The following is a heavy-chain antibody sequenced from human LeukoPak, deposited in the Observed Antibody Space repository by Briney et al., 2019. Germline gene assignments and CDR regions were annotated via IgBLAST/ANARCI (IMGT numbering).Heavy chain of an antibody. J-gene: IGHJ4*02. CDR1: GFSLSTNEVL. V-gene: IGHV2-70*04. CDR3: ARPTAVATFDY. CDR2: IYWADYT. D-gene: IGHD4-17*01. Sequence: SGPSLVKPTQTLTLTCPFSGFSLSTNEVLVSWIRQPPEKALEWPARIYWADYTCYRTSLKTRLTPSQDTPENRVVPTITDMDPLDTPTYYCARPTAVATFDYWGQGTLVTVSS.